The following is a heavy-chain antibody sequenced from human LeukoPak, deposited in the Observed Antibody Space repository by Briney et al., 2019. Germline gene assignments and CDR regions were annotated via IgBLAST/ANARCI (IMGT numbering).Heavy chain of an antibody. J-gene: IGHJ4*02. CDR1: GYTFTDYY. CDR2: INPNSGGT. V-gene: IGHV1-2*02. D-gene: IGHD1-14*01. Sequence: ASVKVSCKASGYTFTDYYMHWVRQAPGQGLEWMGWINPNSGGTNYAQKFQGRVTMTRDTSISTAYMELSSLRSDDTAVYSCARDSRKTNDFWGQGTLVTVSS. CDR3: ARDSRKTNDF.